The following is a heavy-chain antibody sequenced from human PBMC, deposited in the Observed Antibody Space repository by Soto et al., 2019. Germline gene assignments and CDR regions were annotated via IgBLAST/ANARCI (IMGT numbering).Heavy chain of an antibody. D-gene: IGHD2-8*02. CDR3: ATNMDRRGVHYSNK. Sequence: GSLSLSCAAAGLTLTEYGMHWVRQAPGKGLEWVAAIAFDGGNKFYEDSVKGRFTISRNNGVDTLHLQMKSLRIEDTAVYYCATNMDRRGVHYSNKWGQGTLVTVSS. CDR1: GLTLTEYG. V-gene: IGHV3-30*03. CDR2: IAFDGGNK. J-gene: IGHJ1*01.